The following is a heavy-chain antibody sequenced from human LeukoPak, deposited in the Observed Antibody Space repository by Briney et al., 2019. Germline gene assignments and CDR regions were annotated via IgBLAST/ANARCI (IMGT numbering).Heavy chain of an antibody. D-gene: IGHD3-10*01. V-gene: IGHV1-46*01. Sequence: ASVKVSCKASGYTFTSYYMHWVRQAPGQGLEWMGIINPSGGSTSYAQKFQGRVTMTRDTSTSTVYMELSSLRSEDTAVYYCGRDTNYYYGSGSYKIDYWGQGTLVTVSS. CDR2: INPSGGST. CDR1: GYTFTSYY. CDR3: GRDTNYYYGSGSYKIDY. J-gene: IGHJ4*02.